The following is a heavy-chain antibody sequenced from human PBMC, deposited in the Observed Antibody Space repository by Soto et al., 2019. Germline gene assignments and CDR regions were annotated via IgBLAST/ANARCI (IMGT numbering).Heavy chain of an antibody. J-gene: IGHJ4*02. CDR2: IYYDGST. CDR1: GGSINSNNYY. V-gene: IGHV4-39*01. CDR3: AKVVVAATRHTDFDS. Sequence: PSETLSLTCTVSGGSINSNNYYWAWIRQPPGKGLAGIASIYYDGSTYYNPSLKSRVTISIDTSKNQFSLRLRSVTAADTAIYYCAKVVVAATRHTDFDSWGQGTLVTVSS. D-gene: IGHD2-15*01.